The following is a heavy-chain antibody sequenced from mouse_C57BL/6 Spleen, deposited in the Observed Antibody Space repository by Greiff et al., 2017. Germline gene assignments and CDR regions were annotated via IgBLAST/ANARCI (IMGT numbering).Heavy chain of an antibody. D-gene: IGHD2-3*01. CDR3: ASLGWLLSYYYAMDY. Sequence: EVQLQQSGPELVKPGASVKISCKASGYTFTDYYMNWVKQSHGKSLEWIGDINPNNGGTSYNQKFKGKATLTVDKSSSTAYMELRSLTSEDSAVYYCASLGWLLSYYYAMDYWGQGTSVTVSS. V-gene: IGHV1-26*01. J-gene: IGHJ4*01. CDR1: GYTFTDYY. CDR2: INPNNGGT.